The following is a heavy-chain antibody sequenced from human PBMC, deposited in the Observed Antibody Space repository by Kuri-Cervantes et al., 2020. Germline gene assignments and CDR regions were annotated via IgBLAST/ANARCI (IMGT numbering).Heavy chain of an antibody. CDR1: GFTFSSYG. CDR3: AKASTGDPFYYYGMDV. Sequence: GESLKISCAASGFTFSSYGMHWVRQAPGKGLEWVAVIWYDGSNKYYADSVKGRFTISRDNSKNTLYLQMNSLRAEDTAVYYCAKASTGDPFYYYGMDVWGQGTTVTVSS. J-gene: IGHJ6*02. CDR2: IWYDGSNK. D-gene: IGHD7-27*01. V-gene: IGHV3-30*02.